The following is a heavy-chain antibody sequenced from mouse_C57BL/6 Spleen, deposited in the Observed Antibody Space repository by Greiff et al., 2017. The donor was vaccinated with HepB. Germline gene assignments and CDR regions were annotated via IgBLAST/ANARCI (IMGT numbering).Heavy chain of an antibody. CDR1: GYTFTSYW. CDR2: IDPNSGGT. Sequence: QVQLQQPGAELVKPGASVKLSCKASGYTFTSYWMHWVKQRPGRGLEWIGRIDPNSGGTKYNEKFKSKATLTVDKPSSTAYMQRSSLTSEDAAVYYCERERDLPLRAMDYWGQGTSVTVSS. V-gene: IGHV1-72*01. J-gene: IGHJ4*01. CDR3: ERERDLPLRAMDY.